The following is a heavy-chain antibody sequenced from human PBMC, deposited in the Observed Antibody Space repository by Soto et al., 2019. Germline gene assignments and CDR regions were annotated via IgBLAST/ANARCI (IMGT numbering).Heavy chain of an antibody. V-gene: IGHV1-69*01. CDR3: ASRERVDAFDI. J-gene: IGHJ3*02. D-gene: IGHD1-26*01. CDR2: IIPILGSA. Sequence: QVQLVQSGAVVKKPGSSVKVSCKASGGTFSSYAISWVRQAPGQGLEWMGGIIPILGSANYAQKFQDRVTITADESTSTTYMELSSLRSEDAAVYYCASRERVDAFDIWGQGTMVTVSS. CDR1: GGTFSSYA.